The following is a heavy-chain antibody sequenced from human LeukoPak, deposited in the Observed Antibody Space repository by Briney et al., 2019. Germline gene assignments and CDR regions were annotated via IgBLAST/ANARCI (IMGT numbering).Heavy chain of an antibody. J-gene: IGHJ4*02. Sequence: GGSLRLSCAASGFTLSSYAMSWVRQAPGKGLEWVSAISGSGRSTYYADSVKGRFTMSRDNSKNTLYLQMNSLRAEDTAIYYCAKDIGTTTYYFDYWGQGTLVTVSS. CDR3: AKDIGTTTYYFDY. CDR1: GFTLSSYA. V-gene: IGHV3-23*01. CDR2: ISGSGRST. D-gene: IGHD1-26*01.